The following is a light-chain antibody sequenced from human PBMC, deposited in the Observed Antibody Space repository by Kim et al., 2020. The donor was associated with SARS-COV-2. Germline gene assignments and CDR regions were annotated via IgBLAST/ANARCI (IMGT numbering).Light chain of an antibody. J-gene: IGLJ3*02. CDR2: YGS. CDR1: NIGSKS. CDR3: QVWDSSSDHWV. V-gene: IGLV3-21*04. Sequence: PGKTARITCGGSNIGSKSEHRYQQKPDQAPVLVIYYGSDRPSGIPERFSGSNSGNTATLTISRVEAGDEADYDCQVWDSSSDHWVFGGGTQLTVL.